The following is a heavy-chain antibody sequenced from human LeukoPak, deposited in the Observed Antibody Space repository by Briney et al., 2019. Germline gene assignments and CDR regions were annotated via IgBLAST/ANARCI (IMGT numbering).Heavy chain of an antibody. CDR3: ARARYRIDASDI. D-gene: IGHD3-16*02. Sequence: PSETLSLTCTVSGGSISSYYWSWIRQPAGTALEWIGRIYTSGTITYNPSLKSRVTISVDTSKNQFSLKLTSVTAADTAVYYCARARYRIDASDIWGQGTMVTVSS. CDR1: GGSISSYY. CDR2: IYTSGTI. V-gene: IGHV4-4*07. J-gene: IGHJ3*02.